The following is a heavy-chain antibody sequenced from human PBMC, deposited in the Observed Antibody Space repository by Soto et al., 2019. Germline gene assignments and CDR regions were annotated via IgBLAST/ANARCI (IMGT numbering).Heavy chain of an antibody. Sequence: QVQLQQSGAGLLKPSETLSLTCAVYGESFSGYIWTWIRQTPGKGLQWIGQINHSGSASYNPSLRSRVTISVHPSDRWFYLELSSVTAADTAVYYCARGLITGSHYSGGWYYFDSWGQGTQVTVSS. CDR1: GESFSGYI. CDR3: ARGLITGSHYSGGWYYFDS. V-gene: IGHV4-34*01. CDR2: INHSGSA. D-gene: IGHD6-19*01. J-gene: IGHJ4*02.